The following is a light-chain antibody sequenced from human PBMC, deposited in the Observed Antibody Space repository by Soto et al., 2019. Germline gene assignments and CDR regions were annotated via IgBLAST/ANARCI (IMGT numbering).Light chain of an antibody. Sequence: DIQMTQSPSSLSASVGDRVTITCRASQSISTYLNWYQQKPGKALKLLISAASSLQSGVPSRFSGSGSGTDFTLTINSLQPEDFATYYCQQSSSTPKPFGQGTKVEIK. CDR3: QQSSSTPKP. CDR2: AAS. V-gene: IGKV1-39*01. CDR1: QSISTY. J-gene: IGKJ1*01.